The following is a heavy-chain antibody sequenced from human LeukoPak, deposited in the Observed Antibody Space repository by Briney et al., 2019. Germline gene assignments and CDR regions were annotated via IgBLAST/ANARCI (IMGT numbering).Heavy chain of an antibody. CDR3: ARVGYFDWLLPNGGYFDY. CDR2: IKQDGSEK. Sequence: GGSLRLSCTVSGFTFSSYWMSWVRQAPGKGLEWVANIKQDGSEKYYVDSVKGRFTISRDNAKNSLYLQMNSLRAEDTAVYYCARVGYFDWLLPNGGYFDYWGQGTLVTVSS. CDR1: GFTFSSYW. D-gene: IGHD3-9*01. V-gene: IGHV3-7*01. J-gene: IGHJ4*02.